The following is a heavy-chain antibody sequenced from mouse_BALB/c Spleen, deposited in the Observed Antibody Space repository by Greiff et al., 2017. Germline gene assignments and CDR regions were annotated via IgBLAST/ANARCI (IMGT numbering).Heavy chain of an antibody. CDR3: ARAAGYDYDKFAY. CDR1: GFTFSSYA. V-gene: IGHV5-6-5*01. J-gene: IGHJ3*01. CDR2: ISSGGST. Sequence: EVMLVESGGGLVKPGGSLKLSCAASGFTFSSYAMSWVRQTPEKRLEWVASISSGGSTYYPDSVKGRFTISRDNARNILYLQMSSLRSEDTAMYYCARAAGYDYDKFAYWGQGTLVTVSA. D-gene: IGHD2-4*01.